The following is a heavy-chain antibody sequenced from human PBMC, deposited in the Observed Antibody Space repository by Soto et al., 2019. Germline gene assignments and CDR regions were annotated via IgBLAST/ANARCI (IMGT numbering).Heavy chain of an antibody. V-gene: IGHV3-23*01. CDR2: ISENGGSRGGT. J-gene: IGHJ4*02. CDR3: ASSIAARSH. CDR1: GFSFSTSA. D-gene: IGHD6-6*01. Sequence: PGGSLRLSCTASGFSFSTSALSWVRQAPGQGLEWFASISENGGSRGGTYYADSVKGRFTISRDNSKNTLYLQMNSLRAEDTAVYYCASSIAARSHWGQGTLVTVSS.